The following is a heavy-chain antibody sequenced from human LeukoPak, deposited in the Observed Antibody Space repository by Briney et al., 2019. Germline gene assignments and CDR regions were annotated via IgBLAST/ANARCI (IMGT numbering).Heavy chain of an antibody. V-gene: IGHV1-69*13. J-gene: IGHJ3*02. CDR1: GGTFSSYA. CDR3: AKDWDIVVVPAAMGDAFDI. Sequence: GASVKVSCKASGGTFSSYAISWVRQAPGQGLEWMGRIIPIFGTANYARKSQGRVTITADESTSTAYMELSSLRAEDTAVYYCAKDWDIVVVPAAMGDAFDIWGQGTMVTVSS. D-gene: IGHD2-2*01. CDR2: IIPIFGTA.